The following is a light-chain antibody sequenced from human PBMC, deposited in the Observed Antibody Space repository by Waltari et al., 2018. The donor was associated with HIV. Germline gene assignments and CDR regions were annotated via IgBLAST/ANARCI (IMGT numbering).Light chain of an antibody. J-gene: IGKJ2*01. CDR1: QTVLYSSNNKNY. CDR2: WAS. CDR3: QQYYSLPYT. Sequence: DIVMTQSPDSLAVSLGERATINCKSSQTVLYSSNNKNYLTWYQQRPGQPPKVVIYWASTRESGVPDLFSGSGSGTDFTLTINSLQADDVAVYYCQQYYSLPYTFGRGTKLEIK. V-gene: IGKV4-1*01.